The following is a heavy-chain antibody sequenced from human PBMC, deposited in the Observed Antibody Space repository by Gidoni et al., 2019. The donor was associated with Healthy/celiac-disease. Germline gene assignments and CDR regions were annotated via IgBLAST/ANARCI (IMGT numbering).Heavy chain of an antibody. CDR1: GGSISSSNW. D-gene: IGHD3-9*01. CDR2: IYHSGST. V-gene: IGHV4-4*02. J-gene: IGHJ4*02. CDR3: ARGGHYDILTGYYMRGDFDY. Sequence: QVQLQESGPGLLKPSGTLSLTCAVSGGSISSSNWWSWVRQPPGKGLEWIGEIYHSGSTNYNPSLKSRVTISVDKSKNQFSLKLSSVTAADTAVYYCARGGHYDILTGYYMRGDFDYWGQGTLVTVSS.